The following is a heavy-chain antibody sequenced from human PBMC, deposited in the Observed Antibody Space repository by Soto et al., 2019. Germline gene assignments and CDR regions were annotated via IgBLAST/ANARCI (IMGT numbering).Heavy chain of an antibody. Sequence: GPSVKVSCKSSGYSFTSYGISWVRQAPGQGLEWMGWISAYNGNTNYAQKLQGRVTMTTDTSTSTAYMELRSLRSDDTAVYYCGRAQWELPGMREYYFDYWGQGTLVTVSS. CDR2: ISAYNGNT. CDR3: GRAQWELPGMREYYFDY. D-gene: IGHD1-26*01. J-gene: IGHJ4*02. V-gene: IGHV1-18*01. CDR1: GYSFTSYG.